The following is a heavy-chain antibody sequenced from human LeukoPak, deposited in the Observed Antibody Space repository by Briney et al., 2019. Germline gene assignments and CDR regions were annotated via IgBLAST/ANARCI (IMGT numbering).Heavy chain of an antibody. D-gene: IGHD3-16*01. Sequence: SETLSLTCTVSGGSISSSSYYWGWIRQPPGKGLEWIGYIYYSGSTNYNPSLKSRVTISVDTSKNQFSLKLSSVTAADTAVYYCARGRLRRAGYFDLWGRGTLVTVSS. V-gene: IGHV4-61*05. J-gene: IGHJ2*01. CDR1: GGSISSSSYY. CDR3: ARGRLRRAGYFDL. CDR2: IYYSGST.